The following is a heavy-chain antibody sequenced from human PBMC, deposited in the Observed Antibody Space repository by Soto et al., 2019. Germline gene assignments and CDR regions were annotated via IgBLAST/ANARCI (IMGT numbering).Heavy chain of an antibody. CDR3: AKATATGGGAFEI. CDR1: GFTFSSYW. CDR2: ILVGGST. D-gene: IGHD2-8*02. J-gene: IGHJ3*02. V-gene: IGHV3-23*01. Sequence: GGSLRLSCAASGFTFSSYWMSWVRQAPGKGLEWVSTILVGGSTHYEDSVKGRFTISRDTSKNTVYLQMNSLTAGDTAVYYCAKATATGGGAFEIYGRGTLVTVSS.